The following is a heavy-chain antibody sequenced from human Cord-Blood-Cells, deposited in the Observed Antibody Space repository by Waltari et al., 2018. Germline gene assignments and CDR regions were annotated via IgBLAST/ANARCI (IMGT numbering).Heavy chain of an antibody. CDR1: GGSISSGGYY. J-gene: IGHJ3*02. D-gene: IGHD4-17*01. CDR3: ASHSKSGDYQVDAFDI. CDR2: IYYSGST. V-gene: IGHV4-31*03. Sequence: QVQLQESGPGLVKPSQTLSLTCTVSGGSISSGGYYWSWIRQHPGKGLEWIGYIYYSGSTYYNPSLKSRVTISVDTSKNQFSLKLSSVTAADTAVYYCASHSKSGDYQVDAFDIWGQGTMVTVSS.